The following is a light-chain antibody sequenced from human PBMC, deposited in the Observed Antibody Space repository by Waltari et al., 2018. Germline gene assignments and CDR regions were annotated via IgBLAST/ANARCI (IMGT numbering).Light chain of an antibody. V-gene: IGKV3-15*01. CDR1: QSLSNN. CDR2: YAS. J-gene: IGKJ4*01. CDR3: QQYNNWPPLT. Sequence: EIVMTQSPATMSVSPGERATLSCRASQSLSNNLAWYQQKPGQAPRLLIYYASTRATGIPARFSGSGSGTEFTLTISSLQSEDVAVDYCQQYNNWPPLTFGGGTKVEIK.